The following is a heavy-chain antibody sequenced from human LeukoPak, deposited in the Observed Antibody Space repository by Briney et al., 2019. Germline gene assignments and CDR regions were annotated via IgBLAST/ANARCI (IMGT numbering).Heavy chain of an antibody. D-gene: IGHD3-22*01. CDR3: ARGAGSSGYYYPNYFDY. CDR2: IYTSGST. J-gene: IGHJ4*02. CDR1: GGSISSYY. V-gene: IGHV4-4*07. Sequence: SETLSLTCTVSGGSISSYYWSWIRQPAGKGLEWIGRIYTSGSTNYNPSLKSRVTISVDTSKNQFSLKLSSVTAADTAVYYCARGAGSSGYYYPNYFDYWGQGTLVTVSS.